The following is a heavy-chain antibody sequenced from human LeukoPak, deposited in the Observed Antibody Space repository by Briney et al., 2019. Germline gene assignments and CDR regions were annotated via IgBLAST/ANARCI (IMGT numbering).Heavy chain of an antibody. CDR2: INQRGGT. J-gene: IGHJ6*02. Sequence: SEALSLTCAVYGGSLCGSYGNWIGPPPGKGRGGVGEINQRGGTNYNPSLNSRVTISVDTSKNQFSLKLSSVTAADTAVYYCARIFWRDYYIGLLYGMDVWGQGTTVTVSS. V-gene: IGHV4-34*01. CDR1: GGSLCGSY. D-gene: IGHD3-3*01. CDR3: ARIFWRDYYIGLLYGMDV.